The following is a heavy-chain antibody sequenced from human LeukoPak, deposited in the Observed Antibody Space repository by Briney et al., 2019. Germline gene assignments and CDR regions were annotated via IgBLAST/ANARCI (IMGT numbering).Heavy chain of an antibody. CDR3: ARAGGLGAPTMDV. Sequence: SETLSLTCLVSGEPISSYYWSWIRQAPGRGPEYIGNVYYNGNTNYNPSLKSRVTISVDTSKNQFSLKLSSVTAADTAVYYCARAGGLGAPTMDVWGKGTTVTVSS. D-gene: IGHD1-26*01. J-gene: IGHJ6*04. CDR1: GEPISSYY. V-gene: IGHV4-59*01. CDR2: VYYNGNT.